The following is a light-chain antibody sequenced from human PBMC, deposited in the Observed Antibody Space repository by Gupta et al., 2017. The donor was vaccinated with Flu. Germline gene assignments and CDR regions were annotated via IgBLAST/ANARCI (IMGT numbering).Light chain of an antibody. CDR3: QHDSSYPHT. V-gene: IGKV1-5*03. J-gene: IGKJ2*01. CDR2: EAS. CDR1: QTISTW. Sequence: DIQMTQSPSTLSGSLGDRVTITCRASQTISTWLAWYQQKPGKAPKLLIYEASTLHGGVPSRFSGSGSETDFSLTIISLQPDDFATYYCQHDSSYPHTFGQGTKMEIK.